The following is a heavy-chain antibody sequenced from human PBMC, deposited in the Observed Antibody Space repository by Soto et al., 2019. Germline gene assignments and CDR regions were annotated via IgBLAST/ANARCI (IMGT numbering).Heavy chain of an antibody. CDR3: AKHPGGRSYYNGMDV. Sequence: QVQLVQSGAEVKKPGSSVKVSCKASGGTFSSYAISWVRQAPGQGLEWMGGIIPIFGTANYAQKFQGRVTHTADASTSTALMERSSLKSEDTAMYYCAKHPGGRSYYNGMDVWGQGTTVTVSS. CDR2: IIPIFGTA. D-gene: IGHD2-15*01. CDR1: GGTFSSYA. V-gene: IGHV1-69*12. J-gene: IGHJ6*02.